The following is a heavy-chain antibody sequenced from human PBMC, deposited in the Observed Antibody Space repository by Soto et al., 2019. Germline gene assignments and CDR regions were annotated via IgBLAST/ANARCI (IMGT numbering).Heavy chain of an antibody. Sequence: EVQLVESGGGLVKPGGSFRLSCAASGFPLGNAGMSWFRQAQGKGREGVGRIKSKTDGGTKDYAAPVKGRFTISRDDSKNTLYLQMNSLKTEDTAVYYCTTDAYDYGDYLNNYWGQGTLVTVSS. V-gene: IGHV3-15*01. D-gene: IGHD4-17*01. CDR1: GFPLGNAG. J-gene: IGHJ4*02. CDR3: TTDAYDYGDYLNNY. CDR2: IKSKTDGGTK.